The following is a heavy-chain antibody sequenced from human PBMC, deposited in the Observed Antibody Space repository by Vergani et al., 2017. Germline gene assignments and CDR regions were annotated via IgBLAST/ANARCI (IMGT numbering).Heavy chain of an antibody. V-gene: IGHV4-39*02. CDR3: ARDGSGWYENAFDI. CDR2: IYYSGST. J-gene: IGHJ3*02. CDR1: GGSISSSSYY. Sequence: QLQLQESGPGLVKPSETLSLTCTVSGGSISSSSYYWGWIRQPPGKGLEWIGSIYYSGSTYYNPSLKSRVTISVDTSKNQFSLKLSSVTAADTAVYYCARDGSGWYENAFDIWGQGTMVTVSS. D-gene: IGHD6-19*01.